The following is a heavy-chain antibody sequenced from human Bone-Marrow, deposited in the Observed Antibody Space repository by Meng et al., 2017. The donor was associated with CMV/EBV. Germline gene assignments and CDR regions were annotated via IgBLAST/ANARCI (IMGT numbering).Heavy chain of an antibody. Sequence: QGELVQSGAEVKKPGASVKVACKASGYTFTGYYMHWVRQAPGQGLEWMGWINPNSGDTNYAQKFQGRVTMTRDTSISTAYMELSRLRSDDTAVYYCSYGSGSYYPFDYWGQGTLVTVSS. CDR3: SYGSGSYYPFDY. V-gene: IGHV1-2*02. CDR2: INPNSGDT. CDR1: GYTFTGYY. J-gene: IGHJ4*02. D-gene: IGHD3-10*01.